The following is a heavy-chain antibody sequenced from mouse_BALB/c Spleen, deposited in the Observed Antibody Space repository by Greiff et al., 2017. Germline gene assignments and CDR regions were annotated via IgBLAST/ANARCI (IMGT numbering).Heavy chain of an antibody. V-gene: IGHV2-2*02. CDR3: ASYDYDGAY. J-gene: IGHJ3*01. D-gene: IGHD2-4*01. CDR2: IWSGGST. Sequence: QLKESGPGLVQPSQSLSITCTVSGFSLTSYGVHWVRQSPGKGLEWLGVIWSGGSTDYNAAFISRLSISKDNSKSQVFFKMNSLQANDTAIYYCASYDYDGAYWGQGTLVTVSA. CDR1: GFSLTSYG.